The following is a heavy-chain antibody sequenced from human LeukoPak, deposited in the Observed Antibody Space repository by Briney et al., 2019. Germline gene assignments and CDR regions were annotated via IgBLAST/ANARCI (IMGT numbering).Heavy chain of an antibody. V-gene: IGHV3-11*06. Sequence: PGGSLRLSCAASGFTFSDYYMTWIRQAPGKGLEWLSYISGSSSNTNYADSVQGRFTISRDNAKNSLYLQMNSLRAEDTAVYYCARVNPTSSGFHAYWGQGTLVTVSS. CDR3: ARVNPTSSGFHAY. CDR2: ISGSSSNT. CDR1: GFTFSDYY. D-gene: IGHD3-22*01. J-gene: IGHJ4*02.